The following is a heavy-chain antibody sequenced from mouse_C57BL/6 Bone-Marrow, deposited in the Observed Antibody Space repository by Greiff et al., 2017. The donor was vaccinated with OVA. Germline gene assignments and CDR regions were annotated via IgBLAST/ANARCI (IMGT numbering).Heavy chain of an antibody. CDR1: GYTFTSYW. J-gene: IGHJ4*01. CDR3: AREGSNYPLAMDY. V-gene: IGHV1-64*01. Sequence: QVQLQQSGAELVKPGASVKLSCKASGYTFTSYWMHWVKQRPGQGLEWIGMIHPNSGSTNYNEKFKSKATLTVDKSSSTAYMQLSSLTSEDSAVYYCAREGSNYPLAMDYWGQGTSVTVSS. CDR2: IHPNSGST. D-gene: IGHD2-5*01.